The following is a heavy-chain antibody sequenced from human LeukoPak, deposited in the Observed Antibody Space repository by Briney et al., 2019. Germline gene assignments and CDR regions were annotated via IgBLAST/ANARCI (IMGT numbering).Heavy chain of an antibody. CDR1: GFTFSSYS. V-gene: IGHV3-21*05. J-gene: IGHJ3*02. CDR3: AREDYVWGSYPKGAFDI. D-gene: IGHD3-16*02. CDR2: ISSSSSYI. Sequence: GGSLRLSCAASGFTFSSYSMNWVRQAPGKGLEWVSYISSSSSYIYYADSVKGRFTISRDNAKNSLYLQMNSLRAEDTAVYYCAREDYVWGSYPKGAFDIWGQGTMVTVSS.